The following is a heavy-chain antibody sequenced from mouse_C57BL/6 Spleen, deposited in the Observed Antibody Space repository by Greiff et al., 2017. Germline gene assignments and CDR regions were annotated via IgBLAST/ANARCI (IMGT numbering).Heavy chain of an antibody. CDR2: INPNNGGT. Sequence: VQLQQSGPELVKPGASVKISCKASGYTFTDYYMNWVKQSHGKSLEWIGDINPNNGGTSYNQKFKGKATLTVDKSSSTAYMELRSLTSEDSAVYYCARPYDYDGSFAYWGQGTLVTVSA. V-gene: IGHV1-26*01. CDR3: ARPYDYDGSFAY. D-gene: IGHD2-4*01. J-gene: IGHJ3*01. CDR1: GYTFTDYY.